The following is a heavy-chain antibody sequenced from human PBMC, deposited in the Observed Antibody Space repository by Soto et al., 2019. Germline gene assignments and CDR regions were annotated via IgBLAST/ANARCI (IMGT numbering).Heavy chain of an antibody. D-gene: IGHD1-26*01. J-gene: IGHJ4*02. V-gene: IGHV1-2*04. Sequence: ASVKVSCKASGYTFTGYYMHWVRQAPGQGLEWMGWINPNSGGTNYAQKFQGWVTMTRDTSISTAYMELSRLRSDDTAVYYCATVYRLYSGNYRRYFDCWGQGTLVTVSS. CDR2: INPNSGGT. CDR3: ATVYRLYSGNYRRYFDC. CDR1: GYTFTGYY.